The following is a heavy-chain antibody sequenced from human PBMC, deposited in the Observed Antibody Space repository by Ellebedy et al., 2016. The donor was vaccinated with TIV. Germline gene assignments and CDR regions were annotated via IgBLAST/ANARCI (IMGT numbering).Heavy chain of an antibody. D-gene: IGHD3-16*01. Sequence: PGGSLRLSCAASGFIISGDWMSWVRQAPGKGLEWVAHINPDGSAEYYVDSVKGRFTISRDNAKRSLFLQMNSLRVDKTAVYYCVTRGKSYGRWGQGSLVTISS. J-gene: IGHJ4*02. CDR3: VTRGKSYGR. V-gene: IGHV3-7*03. CDR2: INPDGSAE. CDR1: GFIISGDW.